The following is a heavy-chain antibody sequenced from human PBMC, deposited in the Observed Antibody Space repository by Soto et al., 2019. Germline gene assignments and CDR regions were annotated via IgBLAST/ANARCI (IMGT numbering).Heavy chain of an antibody. V-gene: IGHV1-2*04. CDR3: ARGYCSSTGCYLFNWFDP. CDR2: INPNRGGT. CDR1: GYTFTGYY. J-gene: IGHJ5*02. Sequence: QVQRVQSGAEVKKPGASAKVSCKASGYTFTGYYMHWVRQAPGQGLEWMGWINPNRGGTNYAQKFQGWVTMTRDTSISTAYMELSRLRSDDTAVYYCARGYCSSTGCYLFNWFDPWGQGTLVTVSS. D-gene: IGHD2-2*01.